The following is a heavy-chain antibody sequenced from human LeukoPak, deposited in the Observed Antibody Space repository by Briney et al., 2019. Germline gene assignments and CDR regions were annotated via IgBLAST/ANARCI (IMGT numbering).Heavy chain of an antibody. CDR1: ESTFITYA. CDR2: ISGSGRST. V-gene: IGHV3-23*01. J-gene: IGHJ4*02. CDR3: VKASSSSWSSFDY. D-gene: IGHD6-13*01. Sequence: PGGSLRLSCAASESTFITYAMNWVRQAPGKALEWVATISGSGRSTYYADSVKGRFTISRDNSKHTLFLQMASLRAEDTAVYYCVKASSSSWSSFDYWGQGTLVTVSS.